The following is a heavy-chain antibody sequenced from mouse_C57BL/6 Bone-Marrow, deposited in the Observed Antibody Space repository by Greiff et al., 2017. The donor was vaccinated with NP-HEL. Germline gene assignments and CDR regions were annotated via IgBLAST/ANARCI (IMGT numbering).Heavy chain of an antibody. CDR2: IYPGSGST. D-gene: IGHD2-4*01. Sequence: VQLQQPGAELVKPGASVKMSCKASGYTFTSYWITWVKQRPGQGLEWIGDIYPGSGSTNYNEKFKSKATLTVDTSSSTAYMQLSSLTSEDSAVYYCARYDYDEDWFAYWGQGTLVTVSA. CDR3: ARYDYDEDWFAY. J-gene: IGHJ3*01. V-gene: IGHV1-55*01. CDR1: GYTFTSYW.